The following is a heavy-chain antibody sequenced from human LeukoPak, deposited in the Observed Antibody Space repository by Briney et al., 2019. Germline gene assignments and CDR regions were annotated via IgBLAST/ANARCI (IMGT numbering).Heavy chain of an antibody. CDR2: IKSKTDGRTT. V-gene: IGHV3-15*01. CDR1: GFTFSNDW. Sequence: PGGSLRLSCAASGFTFSNDWMSWVRQAPGKGLEWVGRIKSKTDGRTTDYAAPVKYRFTISRDDSENTLYLQMDSLKTEAAAVYYCTTDSHDYGDYGRVYWGQGTLVTVSS. J-gene: IGHJ4*02. CDR3: TTDSHDYGDYGRVY. D-gene: IGHD4-17*01.